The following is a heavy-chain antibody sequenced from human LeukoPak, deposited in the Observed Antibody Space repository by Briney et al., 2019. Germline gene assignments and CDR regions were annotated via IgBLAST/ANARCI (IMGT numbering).Heavy chain of an antibody. CDR1: GGSICSYY. D-gene: IGHD3-3*01. CDR2: IYYSGST. J-gene: IGHJ4*02. Sequence: SETLSLTCTVSGGSICSYYWSWIRQPPGKGLEWIGYIYYSGSTNYNPSLKSRVTISVDTSKNQFSLKLSSVTAADTAVYYCARGYYDFWSGPQLGFDYWGQGTLVTVSS. V-gene: IGHV4-59*01. CDR3: ARGYYDFWSGPQLGFDY.